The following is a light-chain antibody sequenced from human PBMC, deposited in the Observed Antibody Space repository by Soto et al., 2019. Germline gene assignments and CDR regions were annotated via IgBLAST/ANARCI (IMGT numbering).Light chain of an antibody. J-gene: IGKJ1*01. CDR3: QQHNTWPRT. CDR2: GAS. CDR1: QSVTSN. V-gene: IGKV3-15*01. Sequence: EIVMTQSPATLSVSPGERATLSCRASQSVTSNLAWYQHKPCQAPRLLIYGASTRATVIPARFSGSGSGTEFNHTISSLQSEDFAVYYCQQHNTWPRTCGQGTKVEIK.